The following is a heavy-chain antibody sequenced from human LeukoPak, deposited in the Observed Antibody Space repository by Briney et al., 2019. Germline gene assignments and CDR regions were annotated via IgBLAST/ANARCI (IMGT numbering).Heavy chain of an antibody. CDR1: GGSLNIYY. CDR3: VRHLSAGRPAFDI. CDR2: IYYSGST. D-gene: IGHD2-15*01. J-gene: IGHJ3*02. Sequence: KPSETLSLTCTLSGGSLNIYYWSWLRQPPQKGLECIGYIYYSGSTNYNPSLKSRVTISVDTSNNKFSLTLTSLTAADTAVYYCVRHLSAGRPAFDIWGQGTMVTVSS. V-gene: IGHV4-59*08.